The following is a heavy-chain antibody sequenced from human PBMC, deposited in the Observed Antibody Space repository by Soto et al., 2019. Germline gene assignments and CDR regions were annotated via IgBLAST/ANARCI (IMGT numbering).Heavy chain of an antibody. CDR3: AGRDDSSGYYPTPYYYGMDL. CDR2: IIPIFGTA. V-gene: IGHV1-69*06. J-gene: IGHJ6*02. D-gene: IGHD3-22*01. Sequence: SVKVSCKASGGAFSSYAISWVRQAPGQGLEWMGGIIPIFGTANYAQKFQSRVTITADKSTSTAYMELSSLRSEDTAVYYCAGRDDSSGYYPTPYYYGMDLWGQGTQVSVSS. CDR1: GGAFSSYA.